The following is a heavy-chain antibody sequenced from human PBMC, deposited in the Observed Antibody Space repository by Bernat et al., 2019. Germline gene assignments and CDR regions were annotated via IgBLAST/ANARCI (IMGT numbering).Heavy chain of an antibody. CDR1: GFTFDDYG. Sequence: EVQLVESGGGVVRPGGSLRLSCAASGFTFDDYGMSWVRQAPGKGLEWVSGISGSGGSTYYADSVKGRFTISRDNSKNTLYLQMNSLRAEDTAVYYCANGFYDSSGFDYWGQGTLVTVSS. CDR3: ANGFYDSSGFDY. V-gene: IGHV3-23*04. J-gene: IGHJ4*02. CDR2: ISGSGGST. D-gene: IGHD3-22*01.